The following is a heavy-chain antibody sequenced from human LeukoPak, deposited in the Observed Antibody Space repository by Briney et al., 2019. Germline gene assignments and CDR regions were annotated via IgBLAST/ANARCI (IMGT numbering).Heavy chain of an antibody. CDR1: GGSISSSSYY. J-gene: IGHJ4*02. CDR3: ARGKYSSSSNDY. V-gene: IGHV4-39*07. Sequence: SETLSLTCTVSGGSISSSSYYWGWIRQPPGKGLEWIGSIYYSGSTNYNPSLKSRVTISVDTSKNQFSLKLSSVTAADTAVYYCARGKYSSSSNDYWGQGTLVTVSS. CDR2: IYYSGST. D-gene: IGHD6-13*01.